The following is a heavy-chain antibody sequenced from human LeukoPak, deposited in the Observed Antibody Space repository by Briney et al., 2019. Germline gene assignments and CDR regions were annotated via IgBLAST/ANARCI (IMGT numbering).Heavy chain of an antibody. CDR3: ARVFGDYEWAIDY. J-gene: IGHJ4*02. Sequence: GGSLRLSCAASGFTFSSYWMSWVRQAPGKGLEWVANIKEDGSEIYYVDSVKGRFTISRDNAKNSLYLQMNSLRAEDTAVYYCARVFGDYEWAIDYWGQGTLVTVSS. CDR2: IKEDGSEI. V-gene: IGHV3-7*01. D-gene: IGHD4-17*01. CDR1: GFTFSSYW.